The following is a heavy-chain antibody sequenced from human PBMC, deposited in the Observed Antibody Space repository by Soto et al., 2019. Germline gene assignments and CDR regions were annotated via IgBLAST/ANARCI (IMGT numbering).Heavy chain of an antibody. CDR3: ASDCNTNGVCNAVSYAFDI. D-gene: IGHD2-8*01. J-gene: IGHJ3*02. CDR2: ISSSGSTI. CDR1: GFTFSDYY. Sequence: PGGSLRLSCAASGFTFSDYYMSWIRQAPGRGLEWVSYISSSGSTIYYADSVKGRFTISRDNAKNSLYLQMNSLRAEDTAVYYCASDCNTNGVCNAVSYAFDIWGQGTMVT. V-gene: IGHV3-11*01.